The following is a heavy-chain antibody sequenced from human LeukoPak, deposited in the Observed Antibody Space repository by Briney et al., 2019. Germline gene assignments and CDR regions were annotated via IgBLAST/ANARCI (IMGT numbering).Heavy chain of an antibody. CDR2: ISYDGSNK. CDR1: GFTFSSYG. V-gene: IGHV3-30*18. J-gene: IGHJ4*02. Sequence: GGSLRLSRAAFGFTFSSYGMHWVRQAPGKGLEWVAVISYDGSNKYYADSVKGRFTISRGNSKNTLYLQMNSLRAEDTAVYYCAKDRVQYSSGYTSDYWGQGTLVTVSS. D-gene: IGHD6-19*01. CDR3: AKDRVQYSSGYTSDY.